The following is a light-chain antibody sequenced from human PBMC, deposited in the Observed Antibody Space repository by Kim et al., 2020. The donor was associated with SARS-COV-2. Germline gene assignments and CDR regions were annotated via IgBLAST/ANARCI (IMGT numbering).Light chain of an antibody. CDR3: QQYYGAPPYT. J-gene: IGKJ2*01. Sequence: IVMTQSPDSLAVSLGERATINCKSSQSILDSSKNRNYLAWFQQKPGQPPKLLIYWASSRESGVPDRFSGSGSGTDFTLTISSTQAEDVAFYYCQQYYGAPPYTFGQGTKLEI. CDR1: QSILDSSKNRNY. V-gene: IGKV4-1*01. CDR2: WAS.